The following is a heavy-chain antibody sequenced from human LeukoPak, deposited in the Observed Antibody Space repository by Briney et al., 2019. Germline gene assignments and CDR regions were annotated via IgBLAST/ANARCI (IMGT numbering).Heavy chain of an antibody. V-gene: IGHV3-21*01. Sequence: GGSLRLSCAASGSTFSSYSMNWVRQAPGKGLEWVSSISSSSSYIYYADSVKGRFTISRDNAKNSLYLQMNSLRAEDTAVYYCARDRVITMVRGVILGYYFDYWGQGTLVTVSS. D-gene: IGHD3-10*01. CDR3: ARDRVITMVRGVILGYYFDY. J-gene: IGHJ4*02. CDR1: GSTFSSYS. CDR2: ISSSSSYI.